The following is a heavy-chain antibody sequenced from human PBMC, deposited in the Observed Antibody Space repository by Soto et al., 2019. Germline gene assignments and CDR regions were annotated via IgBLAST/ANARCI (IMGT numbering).Heavy chain of an antibody. CDR3: ASRRMPWDSGGLYMGRDAFDI. J-gene: IGHJ3*02. D-gene: IGHD6-19*01. CDR1: GYTFTSNG. CDR2: ISVHHDNT. V-gene: IGHV1-18*01. Sequence: GASVQVSCKASGYTFTSNGISWVRQAPGQGLAWMGWISVHHDNTNYAQKLQGRVTMTADTSTSTAYMELRSLSSDDTAVYYCASRRMPWDSGGLYMGRDAFDIWGQGTMVTVSS.